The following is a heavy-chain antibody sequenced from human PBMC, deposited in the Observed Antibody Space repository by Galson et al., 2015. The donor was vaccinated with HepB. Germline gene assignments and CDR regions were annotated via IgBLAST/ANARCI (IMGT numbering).Heavy chain of an antibody. D-gene: IGHD1-26*01. CDR2: TYYRSKWYN. V-gene: IGHV6-1*01. Sequence: CAISGDSVSSNSAAWNWIRQSPSRGLEWLGRTYYRSKWYNDYAVSVKSRITINPDTSKNQFSLQLNSVTPEDTAVYYCVRVRSVSFYNWFDPWGQGTLVTVSS. CDR3: VRVRSVSFYNWFDP. J-gene: IGHJ5*02. CDR1: GDSVSSNSAA.